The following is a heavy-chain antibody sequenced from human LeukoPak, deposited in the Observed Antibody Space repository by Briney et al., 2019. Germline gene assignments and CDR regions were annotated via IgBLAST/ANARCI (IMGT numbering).Heavy chain of an antibody. CDR1: GFTLSSYW. J-gene: IGHJ4*02. Sequence: GGSLRLSCAASGFTLSSYWMHWVRQAPGKGLEWVSYISSSGSTIYYADSVKGRFTISRDNARNSLYLQMNSLRAEDTAVYYCARERPEIDYWGQGTLVTVSS. CDR3: ARERPEIDY. V-gene: IGHV3-48*04. CDR2: ISSSGSTI.